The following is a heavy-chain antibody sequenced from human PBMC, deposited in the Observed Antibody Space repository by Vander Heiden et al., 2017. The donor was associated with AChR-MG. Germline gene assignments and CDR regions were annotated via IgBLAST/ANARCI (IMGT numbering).Heavy chain of an antibody. CDR1: GFTFSSHW. CDR3: ARDLPIGAPGADY. D-gene: IGHD3-10*01. Sequence: EVQLVESGGGLVQPGGSLRLSCEASGFTFSSHWMSWVRQAPGKGLEWVANIKQDGSEKLYVDSVKGRFTISRDNAKNSLYLHMNSLRAEDTAVYYCARDLPIGAPGADYWGQGTLVTVSS. CDR2: IKQDGSEK. V-gene: IGHV3-7*01. J-gene: IGHJ4*02.